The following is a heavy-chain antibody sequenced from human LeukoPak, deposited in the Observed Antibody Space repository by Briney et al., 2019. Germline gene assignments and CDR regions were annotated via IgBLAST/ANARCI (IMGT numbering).Heavy chain of an antibody. Sequence: ASVKVSCKASGYTFTSYYMHWVRQAPGQGLEWMGWINPNSGGTNYAQKFQGRVTMTRDTSISTAYMELSRLRSDDTAVYYCARELAGYGDDDYFDYWGQGTLVTVSS. CDR3: ARELAGYGDDDYFDY. J-gene: IGHJ4*02. CDR2: INPNSGGT. D-gene: IGHD4-17*01. CDR1: GYTFTSYY. V-gene: IGHV1-2*02.